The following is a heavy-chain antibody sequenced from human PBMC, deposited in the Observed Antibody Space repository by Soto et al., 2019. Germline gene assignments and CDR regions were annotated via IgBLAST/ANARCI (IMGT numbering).Heavy chain of an antibody. CDR3: ARPYRRDFWSGSQTWFDP. Sequence: GESLRISCNGSGYSFTSYWIGWVRQMPGKGLEWMGIIYPGDYDTRYSPSFQGQVTISADKSISTAYLQWRSLKASDTAMYYCARPYRRDFWSGSQTWFDPWGQGTLVTVSS. J-gene: IGHJ5*02. V-gene: IGHV5-51*01. CDR1: GYSFTSYW. CDR2: IYPGDYDT. D-gene: IGHD3-3*01.